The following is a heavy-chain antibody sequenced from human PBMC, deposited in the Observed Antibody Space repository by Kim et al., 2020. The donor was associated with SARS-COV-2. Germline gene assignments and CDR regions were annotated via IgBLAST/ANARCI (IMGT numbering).Heavy chain of an antibody. D-gene: IGHD4-4*01. CDR1: GYTFSSNS. Sequence: ASVKVSCKASGYTFSSNSMNWVRQAPGQGLEWMGGIDTNKGNRTEAQGFTGRFVFSLDTSVSTAYLQISTLKVEDTAVYYCARAQKLLGSDAFDIWGQGTIVTVSS. J-gene: IGHJ3*02. CDR2: IDTNKGNR. V-gene: IGHV7-4-1*02. CDR3: ARAQKLLGSDAFDI.